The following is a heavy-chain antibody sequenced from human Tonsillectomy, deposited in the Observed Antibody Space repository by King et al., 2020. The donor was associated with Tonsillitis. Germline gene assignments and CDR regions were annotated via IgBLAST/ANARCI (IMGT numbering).Heavy chain of an antibody. Sequence: VQLVQSGAEVKKPGASVKVSCKVSGFSFSELSVHWVRQAPGAGLEWMGGFNPEDGERTYAQNFQGRVTMTEDTSTGTAYMELRNLRSQDTALSFCATGPLETTRRLDYWGQGTLVTGAS. V-gene: IGHV1-24*01. J-gene: IGHJ4*02. CDR3: ATGPLETTRRLDY. D-gene: IGHD1-7*01. CDR2: FNPEDGER. CDR1: GFSFSELS.